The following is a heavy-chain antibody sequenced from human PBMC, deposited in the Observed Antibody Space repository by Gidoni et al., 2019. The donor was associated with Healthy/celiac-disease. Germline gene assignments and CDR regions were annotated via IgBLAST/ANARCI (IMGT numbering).Heavy chain of an antibody. V-gene: IGHV5-10-1*01. Sequence: PSFQGHVTISADKSISTAYLQWSSLKASDTAMYYCARFTYCGGDCYSGVDYWGQGTLVTVSS. D-gene: IGHD2-21*02. J-gene: IGHJ4*02. CDR3: ARFTYCGGDCYSGVDY.